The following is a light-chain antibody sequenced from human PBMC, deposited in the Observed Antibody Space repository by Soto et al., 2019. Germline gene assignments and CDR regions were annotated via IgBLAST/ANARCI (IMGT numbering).Light chain of an antibody. J-gene: IGKJ1*01. V-gene: IGKV1-39*01. CDR2: SAS. Sequence: DIQMTQSPSSLSASIGDRATIXXRASQSISRYLNWDQQKPGTAPELXSDSASSLQRLGPSMFSGRGSVTYFTLTSSSLQPADFATYSCQHSSRTTRTFGQGTNVEIK. CDR1: QSISRY. CDR3: QHSSRTTRT.